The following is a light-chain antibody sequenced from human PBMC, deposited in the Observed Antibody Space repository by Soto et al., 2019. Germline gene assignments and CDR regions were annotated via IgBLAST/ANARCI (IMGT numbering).Light chain of an antibody. CDR3: QQYGSSGT. CDR1: QSISSY. J-gene: IGKJ1*01. V-gene: IGKV3-11*01. CDR2: DAS. Sequence: EVVLTQSPDTLSLPPGERSTLSCRASQSISSYLAWYQQKPGQAPRLLIYDASSRATGIPARFSGSGSGTDFTLTISSLQSEDFAVYYCQQYGSSGTCGQGTKVDIK.